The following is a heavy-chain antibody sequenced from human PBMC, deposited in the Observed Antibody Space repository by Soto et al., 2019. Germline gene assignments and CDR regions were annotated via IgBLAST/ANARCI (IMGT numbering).Heavy chain of an antibody. V-gene: IGHV4-38-2*01. CDR3: ARAGVECSPIFGVVSPYGMDV. Sequence: SETLSLTCDVSGYSISSGYYWGWIRQPPGKGLEWIGSSYHSGKTYYKSSLKSRVTISVDTSKIQISLKLWSVTAAHTAVYYCARAGVECSPIFGVVSPYGMDVWGQGTTVTVSS. CDR2: SYHSGKT. D-gene: IGHD3-3*01. CDR1: GYSISSGYY. J-gene: IGHJ6*02.